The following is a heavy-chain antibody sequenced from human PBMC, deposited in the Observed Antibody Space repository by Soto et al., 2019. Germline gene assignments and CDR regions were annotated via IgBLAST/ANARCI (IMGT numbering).Heavy chain of an antibody. CDR1: GRTFSSYA. V-gene: IGHV1-69*13. Sequence: GASVNVSCQASGRTFSSYAISWVRQAPGQGLEWMGGHIPIFGTANYAQKFQGRVTITAAESTSTAYMELSRLRSEDTAVYYCARGGEVDYSNERTPYYFDYWGQGTLVTVSS. CDR2: HIPIFGTA. J-gene: IGHJ4*02. CDR3: ARGGEVDYSNERTPYYFDY. D-gene: IGHD4-4*01.